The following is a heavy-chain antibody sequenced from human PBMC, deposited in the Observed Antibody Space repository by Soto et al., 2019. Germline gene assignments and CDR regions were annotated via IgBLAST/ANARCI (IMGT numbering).Heavy chain of an antibody. CDR3: ARGWGYDSSDYYYAY. Sequence: QVQLVQSGAEVRKPGSSVKVSCTASGGTFSRHAISWVRQAPGQGLEWMGGIIPMFGTANHAQKFQGRVTIIADESTSAVYMELSSLRSEDTAIYYCARGWGYDSSDYYYAYWGQGTVVIVSS. CDR2: IIPMFGTA. CDR1: GGTFSRHA. D-gene: IGHD3-22*01. V-gene: IGHV1-69*01. J-gene: IGHJ4*02.